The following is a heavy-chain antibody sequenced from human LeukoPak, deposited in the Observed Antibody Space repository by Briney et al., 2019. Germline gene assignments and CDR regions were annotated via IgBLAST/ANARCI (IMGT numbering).Heavy chain of an antibody. Sequence: ASVKVSCKASGYIFTSYAMNWVRQAPGQGLEWMGWINTNTGNPTYAQGFTGRFVFSLDTSVSTAFLQISSLKAEDTAVYYCAREGGPNDYVWGSYRLGTYFDYWGQGTLVTVSS. J-gene: IGHJ4*02. CDR2: INTNTGNP. V-gene: IGHV7-4-1*02. D-gene: IGHD3-16*02. CDR3: AREGGPNDYVWGSYRLGTYFDY. CDR1: GYIFTSYA.